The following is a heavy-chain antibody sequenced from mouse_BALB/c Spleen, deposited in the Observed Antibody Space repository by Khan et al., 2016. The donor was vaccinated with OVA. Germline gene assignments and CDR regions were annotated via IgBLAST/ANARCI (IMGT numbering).Heavy chain of an antibody. D-gene: IGHD2-4*01. J-gene: IGHJ3*01. CDR2: ISYSGNT. CDR3: ARKDYYDYDPFAY. CDR1: GYSITSDYT. V-gene: IGHV3-2*02. Sequence: EVQLQESGPGLVKPSQSLSLTCTVTGYSITSDYTWNWIRHFPGNKLEWMGFISYSGNTRYNPSLKSRISITRDTSKNQFFLQLNSVTSEDTATYYCARKDYYDYDPFAYWGQGTLVTVSA.